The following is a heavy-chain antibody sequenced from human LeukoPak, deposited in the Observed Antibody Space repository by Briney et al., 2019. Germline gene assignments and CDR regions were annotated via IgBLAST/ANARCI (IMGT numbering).Heavy chain of an antibody. Sequence: GGSLRLSCAASGFTFSTYAMHWVRQAPGKGLEWVAVISYDGSNKYYADSVKGRFTISRDDSKNTLYLQMNTLRGEDTAVYYCAKDVSWNWFDPWGQGTLVTVSS. J-gene: IGHJ5*02. CDR1: GFTFSTYA. CDR3: AKDVSWNWFDP. CDR2: ISYDGSNK. V-gene: IGHV3-30*18.